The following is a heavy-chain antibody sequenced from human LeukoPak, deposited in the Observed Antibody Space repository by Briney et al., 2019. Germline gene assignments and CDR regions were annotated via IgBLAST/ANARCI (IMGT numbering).Heavy chain of an antibody. V-gene: IGHV3-21*01. CDR1: GFTFSSYS. CDR2: ISSSSSYI. D-gene: IGHD3-22*01. Sequence: GGSLRLSCAASGFTFSSYSMNWVRQAPGKGLEWVSSISSSSSYIYYADSVEGRFTISRDNAKNSLYLQMNSLRAEDTAVYYCAREYYYDSSGYYYGSYYYMDVWGKGTTVTVSS. J-gene: IGHJ6*03. CDR3: AREYYYDSSGYYYGSYYYMDV.